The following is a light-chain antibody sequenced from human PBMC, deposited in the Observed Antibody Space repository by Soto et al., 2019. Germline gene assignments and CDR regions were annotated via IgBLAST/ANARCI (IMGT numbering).Light chain of an antibody. CDR1: QSFSGW. CDR2: KAS. V-gene: IGKV1-5*03. J-gene: IGKJ4*01. Sequence: DIQMTQSPCTLSASVGDRVTITCRASQSFSGWVAWYQQKPEKAPKLLIYKASSLESGVPSRFSGSGSGTEFTLTISSLQPDDFATYYCQQYSSYPLTFGGGTKVEIK. CDR3: QQYSSYPLT.